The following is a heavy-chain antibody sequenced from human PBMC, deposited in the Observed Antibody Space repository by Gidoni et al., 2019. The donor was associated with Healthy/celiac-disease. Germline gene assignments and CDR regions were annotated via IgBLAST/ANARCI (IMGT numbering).Heavy chain of an antibody. V-gene: IGHV4-4*02. Sequence: QVQLQESGPGLVKPSGPLSLTCPVSGGSIRISKWWSWVRQPPGKGLEWIGEIYHSWCTNYNPSLKSRVTISVDKSKNQFSLKLSSVTAADTAGYYCVLGVPYYDSSGYSTFAYWGQGTLVTVSS. CDR3: VLGVPYYDSSGYSTFAY. CDR2: IYHSWCT. CDR1: GGSIRISKW. D-gene: IGHD3-22*01. J-gene: IGHJ4*02.